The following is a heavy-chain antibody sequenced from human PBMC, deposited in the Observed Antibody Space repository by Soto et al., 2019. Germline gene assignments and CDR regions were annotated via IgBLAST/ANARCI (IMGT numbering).Heavy chain of an antibody. J-gene: IGHJ6*03. CDR1: GYTFTSYD. CDR3: ARGGTFCSGGSCYLRYYYYYMDV. D-gene: IGHD2-15*01. Sequence: GASVKVSCKASGYTFTSYDINWVRQATGQGLEWMGWMNPNSGNTGYAQKFKGRVTMTRNTSISTAYMELSSLKSEDTAVYYCARGGTFCSGGSCYLRYYYYYMDVWGKGTTVTVSS. CDR2: MNPNSGNT. V-gene: IGHV1-8*01.